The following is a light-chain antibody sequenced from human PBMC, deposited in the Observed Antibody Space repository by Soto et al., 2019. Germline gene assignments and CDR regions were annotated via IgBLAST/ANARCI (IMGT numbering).Light chain of an antibody. CDR2: GTY. CDR3: QQYNKWPRT. Sequence: EIVMTQSPATLSVSPGEGVTLSCRASERLTTNLAWYQQSPGQAPRLLIYGTYTRATGIPTRFSGSGTGTEFTITISSLESEDFAVYYCQQYNKWPRTFGGGTKVDIK. CDR1: ERLTTN. J-gene: IGKJ4*01. V-gene: IGKV3D-15*01.